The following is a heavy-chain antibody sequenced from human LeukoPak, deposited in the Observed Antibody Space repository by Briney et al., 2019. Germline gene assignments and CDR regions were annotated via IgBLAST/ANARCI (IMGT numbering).Heavy chain of an antibody. CDR1: GFTLSSYW. CDR2: ISSISYI. D-gene: IGHD4-17*01. J-gene: IGHJ4*02. CDR3: ARDQYGGYALDY. V-gene: IGHV3-21*01. Sequence: GGSLRLSCAASGFTLSSYWMHWVRQVPGKGLEWVSSISSISYIYYADSVKGRFTISRDTAKNSLYLQMNSLRAEDTAVYYCARDQYGGYALDYWGQGTLVTVSS.